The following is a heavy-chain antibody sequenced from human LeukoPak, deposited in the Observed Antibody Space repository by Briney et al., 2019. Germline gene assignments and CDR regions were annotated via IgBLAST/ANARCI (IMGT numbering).Heavy chain of an antibody. CDR2: IKQDGSEK. J-gene: IGHJ5*02. Sequence: GGSLRLSCAPSEFTFSNYWMSWVRQAPGKGLEWVANIKQDGSEKYYVDPVKGRFTISRDNAKNSLYLQMNSLRAEDTAVYYCAREISSWYRTEGRFDPWGQGTLVTVSS. D-gene: IGHD6-13*01. CDR3: AREISSWYRTEGRFDP. CDR1: EFTFSNYW. V-gene: IGHV3-7*01.